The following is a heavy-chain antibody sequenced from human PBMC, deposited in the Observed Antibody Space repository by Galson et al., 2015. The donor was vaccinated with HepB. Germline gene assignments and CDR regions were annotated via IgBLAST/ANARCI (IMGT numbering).Heavy chain of an antibody. Sequence: SVKVSCKASGYTFTSYGISWVRQAPGQGLEWMGWISAYNGNTNYAQKLQGRVTMTTDTSTSTAYMELRSLRSDDTAVYYCARVKDYYYGSGSPDGLFYWGQGTLVTVSS. J-gene: IGHJ4*02. V-gene: IGHV1-18*01. CDR2: ISAYNGNT. CDR3: ARVKDYYYGSGSPDGLFY. CDR1: GYTFTSYG. D-gene: IGHD3-10*01.